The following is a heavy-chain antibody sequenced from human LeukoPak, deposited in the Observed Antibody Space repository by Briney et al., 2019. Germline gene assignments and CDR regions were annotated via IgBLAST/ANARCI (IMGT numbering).Heavy chain of an antibody. CDR2: ISYDGSNE. CDR1: GFTFSNYD. Sequence: PGGSLRLSCAASGFTFSNYDIHWVRQAPGKGLEWVAVISYDGSNEYYADSVKGRFTISRDNSKNTLYLQMNSLRAEDTAVYYCAKDLNYYYDSSGYNWGQGTLVTVSS. J-gene: IGHJ4*02. CDR3: AKDLNYYYDSSGYN. V-gene: IGHV3-30*18. D-gene: IGHD3-22*01.